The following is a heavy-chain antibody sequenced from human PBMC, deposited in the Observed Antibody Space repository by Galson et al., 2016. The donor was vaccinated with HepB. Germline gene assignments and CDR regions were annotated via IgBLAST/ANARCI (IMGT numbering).Heavy chain of an antibody. Sequence: SLRLSCAASEFVFRNYAMAWVRQAPGKGLEWVSGISGNGDKTYYAASVKGRFTLSRDNSRKTLHLELKSLRVDDTAVYYCARIFLEELSGGLVWFDSWGLGTRVSVSS. D-gene: IGHD2-8*02. J-gene: IGHJ5*01. V-gene: IGHV3-23*01. CDR1: EFVFRNYA. CDR2: ISGNGDKT. CDR3: ARIFLEELSGGLVWFDS.